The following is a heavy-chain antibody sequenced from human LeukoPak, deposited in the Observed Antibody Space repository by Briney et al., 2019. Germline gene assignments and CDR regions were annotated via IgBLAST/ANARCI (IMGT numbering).Heavy chain of an antibody. CDR3: ARGADGVSSNSRGWFDP. D-gene: IGHD2-15*01. CDR1: GFTFSSYS. CDR2: ISTSSSYI. J-gene: IGHJ5*02. V-gene: IGHV3-21*01. Sequence: GGTLRLSCAASGFTFSSYSMNWVRQAPGKGLEWVSSISTSSSYIYYADSVKGRFTISRDNARNSLYLQMNTLRAEDTAVYSCARGADGVSSNSRGWFDPWGQGTLVTVSS.